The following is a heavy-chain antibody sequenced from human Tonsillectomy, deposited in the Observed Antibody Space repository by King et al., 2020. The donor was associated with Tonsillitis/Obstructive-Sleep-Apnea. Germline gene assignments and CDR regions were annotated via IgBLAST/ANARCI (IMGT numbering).Heavy chain of an antibody. D-gene: IGHD2-21*01. CDR1: GFNLRSYA. V-gene: IGHV3-23*04. Sequence: VQLVESGGGLVQPGGSVRLSCAASGFNLRSYAMSWVRQAPGKGLEWVSGIRGGGNTYYADSVKGRFTISRDNSKNTLYLQMNSLRAEDTAVYYCARDHILDYWGQGTLVTVAS. J-gene: IGHJ4*02. CDR3: ARDHILDY. CDR2: IRGGGNT.